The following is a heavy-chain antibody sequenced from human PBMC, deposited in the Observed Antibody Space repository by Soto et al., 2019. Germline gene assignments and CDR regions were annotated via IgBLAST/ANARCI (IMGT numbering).Heavy chain of an antibody. D-gene: IGHD4-4*01. Sequence: EVQLLESGGDLVQPGGSLRLSCAASGFTFRNYAMTWVRQAPGKGLEWVSSISSGGDNTWYADSVKGRFTISRDNSRDTLYLHMNTLRGDDTAIFYCAKVQLEYSNYGGGYLSDYWGQGTLVTVSS. V-gene: IGHV3-23*01. CDR2: ISSGGDNT. CDR1: GFTFRNYA. J-gene: IGHJ4*02. CDR3: AKVQLEYSNYGGGYLSDY.